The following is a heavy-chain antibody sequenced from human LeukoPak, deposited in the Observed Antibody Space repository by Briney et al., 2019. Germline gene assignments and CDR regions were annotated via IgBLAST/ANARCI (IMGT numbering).Heavy chain of an antibody. Sequence: GGSLRLSCVASQFTFKNYWTHWVRQAPGRGLEWLSYISPDGSTTTYADSVRGRFTISRDNAKNTLYLQMNSLRAEDTAVYFCATAWSYWGQGILVTVSS. CDR2: ISPDGSTT. J-gene: IGHJ4*02. CDR3: ATAWSY. CDR1: QFTFKNYW. D-gene: IGHD2-21*02. V-gene: IGHV3-74*03.